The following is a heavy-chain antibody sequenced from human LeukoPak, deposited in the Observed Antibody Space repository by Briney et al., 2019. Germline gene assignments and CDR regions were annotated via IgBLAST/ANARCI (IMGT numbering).Heavy chain of an antibody. CDR1: GFTFADYD. CDR2: ISGDGYGT. Sequence: PGGSLRLSCAASGFTFADYDMHWVRHAPGKGLEWVSLISGDGYGTYYADSVKGRFTISRDNTENSLYLQMNSLRTEDTAFYYCAKDTSPRGGYSGYGHYWGQGTLVTVSS. CDR3: AKDTSPRGGYSGYGHY. J-gene: IGHJ4*02. D-gene: IGHD5-12*01. V-gene: IGHV3-43*02.